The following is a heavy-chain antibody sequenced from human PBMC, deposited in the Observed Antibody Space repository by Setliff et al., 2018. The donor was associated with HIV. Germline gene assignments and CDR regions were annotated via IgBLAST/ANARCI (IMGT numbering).Heavy chain of an antibody. Sequence: SETLSLTCTVSGGSISSYYWSWIRQPAGKGLEWIGRIYTSGSTNYNPSLTSPVTISLDTSKNQFSLKLSSVTAADTAVYYCARRGWNGYKSFEDWGQGTQVTVSS. J-gene: IGHJ4*02. D-gene: IGHD1-1*01. CDR1: GGSISSYY. CDR3: ARRGWNGYKSFED. V-gene: IGHV4-4*07. CDR2: IYTSGST.